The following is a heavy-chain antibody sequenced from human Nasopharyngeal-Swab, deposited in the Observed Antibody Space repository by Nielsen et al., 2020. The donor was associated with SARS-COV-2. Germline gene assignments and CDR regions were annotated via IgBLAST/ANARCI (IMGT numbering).Heavy chain of an antibody. J-gene: IGHJ3*02. V-gene: IGHV1-69*05. CDR2: IIPIFGTA. CDR1: GGTFSSYA. D-gene: IGHD2-2*01. CDR3: ASIVVVPAASKNAFDI. Sequence: SVKVSCKASGGTFSSYAISWVRQAPGQGLEWMGGIIPIFGTANYAQKLQGRVTMTTDTSTSTAYMELRSLRSDDTAVYYCASIVVVPAASKNAFDIWGQGTMVTVSS.